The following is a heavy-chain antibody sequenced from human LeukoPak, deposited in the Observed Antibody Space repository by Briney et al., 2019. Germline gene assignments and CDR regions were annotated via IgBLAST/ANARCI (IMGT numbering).Heavy chain of an antibody. CDR1: GGSFSGYY. V-gene: IGHV4-34*01. D-gene: IGHD3-3*01. J-gene: IGHJ6*02. CDR3: ASSRLRFLEWLPLDV. Sequence: SETLSLTCAVYGGSFSGYYWSWIRQPPGKGLEWIGEINHSGSTSYNPSLKSRVTISVDTSKNQFSLKLSSVTAADTAVYYCASSRLRFLEWLPLDVWGQGTTVTVSS. CDR2: INHSGST.